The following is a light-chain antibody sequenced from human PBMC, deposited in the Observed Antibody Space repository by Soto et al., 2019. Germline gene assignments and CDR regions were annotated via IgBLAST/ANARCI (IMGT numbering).Light chain of an antibody. V-gene: IGKV3-11*01. J-gene: IGKJ4*01. Sequence: EIVLTQSPATLSLSPGERATLSCRASQSVRNYLAWYQQKPGQAPMLLIYEASIRATGIPARFSGSGSGTDFPLTISSLEPEDFAVYYCQQRSDWPLTFGGGTKVEIK. CDR1: QSVRNY. CDR2: EAS. CDR3: QQRSDWPLT.